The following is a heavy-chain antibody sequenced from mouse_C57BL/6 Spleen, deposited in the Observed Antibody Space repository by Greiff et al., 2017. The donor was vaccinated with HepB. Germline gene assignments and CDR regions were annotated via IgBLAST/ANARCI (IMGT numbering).Heavy chain of an antibody. CDR1: GYSFTGYY. Sequence: DVMLVESGPELVKPGASVKISCKASGYSFTGYYMHWVKQSSEKSLEWIGEINPSTGGTSYNQKFKGKATLTVDKSSSTAYMQLKSLTSEDSAVYYCAREDYYDYDGYFDVWGTGTTVTVSS. V-gene: IGHV1-43*01. D-gene: IGHD2-4*01. CDR2: INPSTGGT. CDR3: AREDYYDYDGYFDV. J-gene: IGHJ1*03.